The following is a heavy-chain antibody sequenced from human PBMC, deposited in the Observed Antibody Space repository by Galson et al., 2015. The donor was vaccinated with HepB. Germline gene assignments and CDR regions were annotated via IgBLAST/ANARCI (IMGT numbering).Heavy chain of an antibody. D-gene: IGHD2-2*01. J-gene: IGHJ4*02. V-gene: IGHV3-30*04. Sequence: SLRLSCAASGFTFSRYGMHWVRQAPGKGLEWVAVISYDGGLQDYADSVKGRFTISRDNSKNRLFLQMNSLRADDAAVYYCARARGVVVPLDSWGQGTLVTVSS. CDR2: ISYDGGLQ. CDR1: GFTFSRYG. CDR3: ARARGVVVPLDS.